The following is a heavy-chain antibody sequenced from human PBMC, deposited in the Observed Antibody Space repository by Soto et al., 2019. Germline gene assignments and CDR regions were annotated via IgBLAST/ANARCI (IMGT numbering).Heavy chain of an antibody. CDR2: IKQDGSEK. J-gene: IGHJ4*02. V-gene: IGHV3-7*04. Sequence: EVQVVDSGGGLVQPGGSLRLSCVASGFTFSISWMTWVRQAPGKGLEWVANIKQDGSEKYYVASVKGRITISRDNAKNSLYLQMNTLRAEDTAVYYCARGGSWYNDYWGQGTLVTVSS. D-gene: IGHD6-13*01. CDR1: GFTFSISW. CDR3: ARGGSWYNDY.